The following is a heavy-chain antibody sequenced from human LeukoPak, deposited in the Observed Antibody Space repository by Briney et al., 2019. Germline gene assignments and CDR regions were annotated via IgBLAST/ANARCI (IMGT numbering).Heavy chain of an antibody. Sequence: GGSLRLSCAASGFTFGSYGMHWVRQAPGKGLEWVAVISYDGSNKYYADPVKGRFTISRDNSKNTLYLQMNSLRAEDTAVYYCAKMGATNYFDYWGQGTLVTVSS. CDR1: GFTFGSYG. J-gene: IGHJ4*02. D-gene: IGHD1-26*01. CDR2: ISYDGSNK. CDR3: AKMGATNYFDY. V-gene: IGHV3-30*18.